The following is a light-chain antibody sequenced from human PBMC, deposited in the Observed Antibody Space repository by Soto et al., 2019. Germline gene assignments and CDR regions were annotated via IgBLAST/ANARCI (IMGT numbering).Light chain of an antibody. J-gene: IGKJ2*01. CDR2: SAS. V-gene: IGKV1-9*01. CDR1: QGIRGA. CDR3: QQVDTYPYT. Sequence: QLTQSPSSLSASVGDRVTITCRTSQGIRGALAWYQQKSGKAPKLLMYSASTLQSGVPSRFSGSGSGTDFTLTISSLQPEDFSTYYCQQVDTYPYTFGQGTKLEIK.